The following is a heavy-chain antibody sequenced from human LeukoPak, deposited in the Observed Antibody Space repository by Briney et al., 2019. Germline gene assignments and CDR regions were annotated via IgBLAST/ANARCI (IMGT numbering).Heavy chain of an antibody. V-gene: IGHV4-61*02. D-gene: IGHD2-2*01. CDR1: GGSISSGSYY. Sequence: SQTLSLTCTVSGGSISSGSYYWSWIRQPAGKGLEWIGRIYTSGSTNYNPSLKSRVTISVDTSKNQFSLKLSSVTAADTAVYYCARARQYQLHPYWYFGLWGRGTLVTVSS. J-gene: IGHJ2*01. CDR3: ARARQYQLHPYWYFGL. CDR2: IYTSGST.